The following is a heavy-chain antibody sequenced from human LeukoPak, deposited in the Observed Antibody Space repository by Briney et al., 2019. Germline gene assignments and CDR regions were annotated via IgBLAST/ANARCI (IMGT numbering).Heavy chain of an antibody. D-gene: IGHD6-6*01. CDR3: ARDLGSSATSTNWSDP. J-gene: IGHJ5*02. V-gene: IGHV1-18*01. CDR1: GYTFTSYG. CDR2: ISAYNGNT. Sequence: VASVEVSCKASGYTFTSYGISWVRQAPGQGLEWMGWISAYNGNTNYAQKLQGRVTMTTDTSTSTAYMELRSLRSDDTAVYYCARDLGSSATSTNWSDPWGQGTLVTVSS.